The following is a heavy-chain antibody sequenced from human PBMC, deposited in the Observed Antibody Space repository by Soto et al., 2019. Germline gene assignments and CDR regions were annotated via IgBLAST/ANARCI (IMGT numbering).Heavy chain of an antibody. D-gene: IGHD6-19*01. J-gene: IGHJ5*02. Sequence: ASVKVSCKASGYTFTSYGISWVRQAPGQGLEWMGWISAYNGNTNYAQKLQGRVTMTTDTSTSTAYMELRSLRSDDTAVYYCARDGRVVRSGWYAKKIGNWFDPWGQGTLVTVSS. V-gene: IGHV1-18*01. CDR3: ARDGRVVRSGWYAKKIGNWFDP. CDR1: GYTFTSYG. CDR2: ISAYNGNT.